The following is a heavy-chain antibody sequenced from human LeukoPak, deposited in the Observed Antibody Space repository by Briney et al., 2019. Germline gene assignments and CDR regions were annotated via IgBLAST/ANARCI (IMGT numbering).Heavy chain of an antibody. CDR3: ASGAAVAGSYYFDY. J-gene: IGHJ4*02. V-gene: IGHV3-9*01. CDR1: GFTFDDYA. D-gene: IGHD6-19*01. CDR2: ISWNSGSI. Sequence: GGSLRLSCAASGFTFDDYAMHWVRQAPGKGLEWVSGISWNSGSIGYADSVKGRFTISRDNAKNSLYLQMNSLRAEDTAVYYCASGAAVAGSYYFDYWGQGTLVTVSS.